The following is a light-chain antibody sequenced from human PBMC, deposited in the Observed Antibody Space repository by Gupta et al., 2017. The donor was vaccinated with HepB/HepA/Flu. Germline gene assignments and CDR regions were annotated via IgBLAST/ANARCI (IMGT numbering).Light chain of an antibody. J-gene: IGKJ5*01. V-gene: IGKV3-20*01. CDR3: QQHGESPGT. CDR1: QAVITNY. CDR2: DAS. Sequence: DTVLTQSPGTLSLSPGESATLSCRASQAVITNYLAWYQQRPGQAPRLLIYDASSTATDIPGRFRGSGSGTNFTLTISRLEPEDFALYYCQQHGESPGTFGQGTRLEIK.